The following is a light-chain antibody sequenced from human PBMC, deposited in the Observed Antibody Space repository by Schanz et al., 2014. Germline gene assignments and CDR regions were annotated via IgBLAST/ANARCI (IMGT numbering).Light chain of an antibody. CDR3: QHYNTYVFT. J-gene: IGKJ3*01. CDR2: EAS. CDR1: QSISNW. V-gene: IGKV1-5*01. Sequence: DIQMTQSPSTLSASVGDRVTITCRASQSISNWLAWYQQKPGKAPNLLIYEASRLESGVPSRFSGSGSGTEFTLTISGLQPDDFATYYCQHYNTYVFTFGPGTKVDIK.